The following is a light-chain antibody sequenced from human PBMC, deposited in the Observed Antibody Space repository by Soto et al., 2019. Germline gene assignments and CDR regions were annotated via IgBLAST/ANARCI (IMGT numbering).Light chain of an antibody. Sequence: DIQMTQSPSTLSASVGDRVTITCRASQTISSWLAWYQQKPGKAPKLLIYDSSSLESGVPSRFRGSGSGTEFTLTISSLQPDDFATYYCQQSYSTLITFGQGTRLEIK. J-gene: IGKJ5*01. CDR1: QTISSW. CDR2: DSS. V-gene: IGKV1-5*01. CDR3: QQSYSTLIT.